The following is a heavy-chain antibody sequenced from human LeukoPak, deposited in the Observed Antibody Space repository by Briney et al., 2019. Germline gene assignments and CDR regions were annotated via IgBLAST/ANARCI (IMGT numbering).Heavy chain of an antibody. D-gene: IGHD3-9*01. CDR1: GGSISSYY. V-gene: IGHV4-59*08. CDR3: ARGKGYYDILTGYSLYYYYGMDV. J-gene: IGHJ6*02. Sequence: SETLSLTCTVSGGSISSYYWSWIRQPPGKGLEWIGYIYYSGSTNYNPSLKSRVTIPVDTSKNQFSLKLSSVTAADTAVYYCARGKGYYDILTGYSLYYYYGMDVWGQGTTVTVSS. CDR2: IYYSGST.